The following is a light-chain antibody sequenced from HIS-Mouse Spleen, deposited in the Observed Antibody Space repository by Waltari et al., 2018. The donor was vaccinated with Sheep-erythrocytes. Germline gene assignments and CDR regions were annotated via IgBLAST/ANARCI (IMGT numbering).Light chain of an antibody. J-gene: IGKJ1*01. V-gene: IGKV3-20*01. Sequence: EIVLTQSPGTLSLSPGERATLSCRASQSFSSSYLAWYQQKPGQAPRLLIYGASSRATGIPDRFSGSGSGTDFTLTISRLEPEDFAVYYCQQYGSSPWPFGQGTKVEIK. CDR2: GAS. CDR1: QSFSSSY. CDR3: QQYGSSPWP.